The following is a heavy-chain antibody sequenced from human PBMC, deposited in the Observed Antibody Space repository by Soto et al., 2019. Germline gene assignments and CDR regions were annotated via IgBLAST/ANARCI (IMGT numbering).Heavy chain of an antibody. D-gene: IGHD3-22*01. Sequence: HPGGSLRLSCAASGFTFSSYAMHWVRRAPGKGLEYVSAISSNGGSTYYADSVKGRFTISRDNSKNTLYLQMGSLRAEDMAVYYCARDYYDNYRKGGHFDYWGQGTLVTVSS. CDR3: ARDYYDNYRKGGHFDY. V-gene: IGHV3-64*02. J-gene: IGHJ4*02. CDR1: GFTFSSYA. CDR2: ISSNGGST.